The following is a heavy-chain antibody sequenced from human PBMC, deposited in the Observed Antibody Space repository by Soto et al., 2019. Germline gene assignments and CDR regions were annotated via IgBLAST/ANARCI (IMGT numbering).Heavy chain of an antibody. V-gene: IGHV5-51*01. CDR3: ARGGYSYDYFDY. CDR2: IYPGDSDT. D-gene: IGHD5-18*01. Sequence: GESMKISCKGSEYKFTTYWIGWVRQMPGKGLEWMGIIYPGDSDTRYSPSFQGQVTISADKSISTAYLQWNSLKASDTAMFYCARGGYSYDYFDYWGQGTLVTVSS. J-gene: IGHJ4*02. CDR1: EYKFTTYW.